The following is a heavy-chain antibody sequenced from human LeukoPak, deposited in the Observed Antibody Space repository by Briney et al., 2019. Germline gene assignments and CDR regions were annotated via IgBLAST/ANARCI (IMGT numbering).Heavy chain of an antibody. D-gene: IGHD3-3*01. CDR2: IYHSGST. CDR3: ARTHYDFWSGYSNWFDP. Sequence: PSETLSLTCTVSGYSISSGYYWGWIRQPPGKGLEWIGSIYHSGSTYYNPSLKSRVTISVDTSKNQFSLKLSSVTAADTAVYYCARTHYDFWSGYSNWFDPWGQGTLVTVSS. CDR1: GYSISSGYY. J-gene: IGHJ5*02. V-gene: IGHV4-38-2*02.